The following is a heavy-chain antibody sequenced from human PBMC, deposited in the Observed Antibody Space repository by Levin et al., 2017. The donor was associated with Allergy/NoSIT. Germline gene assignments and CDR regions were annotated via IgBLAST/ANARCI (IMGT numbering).Heavy chain of an antibody. Sequence: GGSLRLSCAASGFTLSSSEMNWVRQAPGKGLEWVSYISSSGSTIYYADSVKGRFTISRDNAKNSLYLQMNSLRAEDTAVYYCARPGRRVVQAAWGQGTLVTVSS. CDR1: GFTLSSSE. CDR2: ISSSGSTI. J-gene: IGHJ4*02. D-gene: IGHD2-2*01. V-gene: IGHV3-48*03. CDR3: ARPGRRVVQAA.